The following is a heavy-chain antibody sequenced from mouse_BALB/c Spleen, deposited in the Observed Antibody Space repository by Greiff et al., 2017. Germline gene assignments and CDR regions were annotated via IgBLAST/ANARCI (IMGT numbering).Heavy chain of an antibody. Sequence: DLVKPGASVKLSCKASGYTFTSYWINWIKQRPGQGLEWIGRIAPGSGSTYYNEMFKGKATLTVDTSSSTAYIQLSSLSSEESAVYFCARDDYDVEFAYWGQGTLVTVSA. V-gene: IGHV1S41*01. J-gene: IGHJ3*01. CDR1: GYTFTSYW. CDR2: IAPGSGST. D-gene: IGHD2-4*01. CDR3: ARDDYDVEFAY.